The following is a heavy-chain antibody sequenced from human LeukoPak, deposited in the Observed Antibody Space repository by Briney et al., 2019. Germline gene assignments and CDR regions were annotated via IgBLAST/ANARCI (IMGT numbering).Heavy chain of an antibody. CDR1: GFTFSSYA. Sequence: PGGSLRLSCAASGFTFSSYAMHWVRQAPGKGLEYVSAISSNGGSTYYANSVEGRFTISRDNSKNTLYLQMGSLRAEDMAVYYCVRGAIAAGYFQHWGQGTLVTVSS. D-gene: IGHD6-25*01. J-gene: IGHJ1*01. V-gene: IGHV3-64*01. CDR2: ISSNGGST. CDR3: VRGAIAAGYFQH.